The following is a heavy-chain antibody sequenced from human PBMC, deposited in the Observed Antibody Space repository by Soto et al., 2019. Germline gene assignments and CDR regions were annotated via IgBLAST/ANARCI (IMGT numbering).Heavy chain of an antibody. V-gene: IGHV4-4*01. CDR1: GGTIRSPDW. J-gene: IGHJ5*02. CDR2: IFQSGST. Sequence: LSLTCGVSGGTIRSPDWWTWVRQPPGKGLESIGEIFQSGSTNYTPSLESRVTISVDKSKNQFSLTLTSVTAADTAVYFCARGRGRYSSGWSWFDPWGQGILVTVSS. D-gene: IGHD6-19*01. CDR3: ARGRGRYSSGWSWFDP.